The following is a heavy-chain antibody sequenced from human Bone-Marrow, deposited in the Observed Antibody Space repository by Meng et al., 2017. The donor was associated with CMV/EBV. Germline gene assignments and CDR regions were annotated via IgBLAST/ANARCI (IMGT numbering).Heavy chain of an antibody. V-gene: IGHV4-59*01. CDR1: GGSISSYY. D-gene: IGHD4-17*01. Sequence: SETLSLTCTVSGGSISSYYWSWIRQPPGKGLEWIGYIYYSGSTNYNPSLKSRVTISVDTSKNQFSLKLSSVTAADTAVYYCARAYYGDYPDYVDYWGQGTLVTVSS. J-gene: IGHJ4*02. CDR3: ARAYYGDYPDYVDY. CDR2: IYYSGST.